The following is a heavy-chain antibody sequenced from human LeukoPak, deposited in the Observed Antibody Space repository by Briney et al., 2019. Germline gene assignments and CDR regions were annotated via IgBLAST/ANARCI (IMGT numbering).Heavy chain of an antibody. D-gene: IGHD6-19*01. V-gene: IGHV1-18*01. CDR1: GYTFTSYG. Sequence: ASVNVSCKASGYTFTSYGISWVRQAPGQGLEWMGWISAYNGNTNYAQKLQGRVTMTTDTSTSTAYMELRSLRSDDTAVYYCARITSSSGWTCFDYWGQGTLVTVSS. CDR2: ISAYNGNT. J-gene: IGHJ4*02. CDR3: ARITSSSGWTCFDY.